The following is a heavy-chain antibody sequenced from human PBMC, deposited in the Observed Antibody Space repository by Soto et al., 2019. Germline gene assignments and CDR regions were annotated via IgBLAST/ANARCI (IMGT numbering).Heavy chain of an antibody. Sequence: PGGSLRLSCAASGFTFSSYAMSWVRQAPGKGLEWVSAISGSGGSTYYADSVKGRFTISRDNSKNTLYLQMNSLRAEDTAVYYCAKDLHDYGDYYFDYWGQGTLVTVPQ. D-gene: IGHD4-17*01. CDR3: AKDLHDYGDYYFDY. J-gene: IGHJ4*02. CDR1: GFTFSSYA. CDR2: ISGSGGST. V-gene: IGHV3-23*01.